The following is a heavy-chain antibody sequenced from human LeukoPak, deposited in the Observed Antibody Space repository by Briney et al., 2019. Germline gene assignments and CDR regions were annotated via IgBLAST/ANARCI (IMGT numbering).Heavy chain of an antibody. Sequence: GGSLRLSCAASGFTFSNYAMSWVRQAPGKGLEWVSAVSGRVDSTYYADSVKGRFTISRDNSKNTLYLQMNSLRAEDTAVYYCAKWGDYDILTGYYDSDYWGQGTLVTVSS. D-gene: IGHD3-9*01. V-gene: IGHV3-23*01. CDR2: VSGRVDST. CDR1: GFTFSNYA. J-gene: IGHJ4*02. CDR3: AKWGDYDILTGYYDSDY.